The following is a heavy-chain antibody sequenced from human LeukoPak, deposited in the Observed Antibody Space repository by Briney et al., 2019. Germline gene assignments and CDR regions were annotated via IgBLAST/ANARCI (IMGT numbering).Heavy chain of an antibody. Sequence: SETLSLTCTVSGGSISSGSYYWSWIRQPAGKGLEWIGRIYTSGSTNYHPSLKSRVTISVDTSKNQFSLKLSSVTAADTAVYYCARGGGRYCSGGSCYSGRINFDYWGQGTLVTVSS. J-gene: IGHJ4*02. CDR3: ARGGGRYCSGGSCYSGRINFDY. CDR1: GGSISSGSYY. CDR2: IYTSGST. V-gene: IGHV4-61*02. D-gene: IGHD2-15*01.